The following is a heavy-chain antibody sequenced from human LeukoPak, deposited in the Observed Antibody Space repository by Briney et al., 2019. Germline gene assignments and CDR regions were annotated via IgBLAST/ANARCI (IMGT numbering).Heavy chain of an antibody. Sequence: GGSLRLSCAASGFTFSDHYMDWVRQAPGKGLEWVGRTRNKANSYTTEYAASVKGRFTISRDDSKNSLYLQMNSLKTEDTAVYYCAAAADNPMGHWGQGTLVTVSS. J-gene: IGHJ4*02. D-gene: IGHD6-13*01. CDR2: TRNKANSYTT. CDR3: AAAADNPMGH. V-gene: IGHV3-72*01. CDR1: GFTFSDHY.